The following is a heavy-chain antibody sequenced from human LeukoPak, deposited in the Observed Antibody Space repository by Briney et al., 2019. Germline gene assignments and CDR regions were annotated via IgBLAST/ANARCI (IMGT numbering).Heavy chain of an antibody. J-gene: IGHJ4*02. Sequence: QPGGSLRLSCAASGFTFSTYWMTWVRQAPGKGLEWVANIKQDGSAKYYVDSLRGRFSISRDNVKNSLFLQMNSLSADDTAVYYCARCPYDSTGYYSVPSHLDYWGQGTLVTVSS. V-gene: IGHV3-7*01. CDR2: IKQDGSAK. D-gene: IGHD3-22*01. CDR3: ARCPYDSTGYYSVPSHLDY. CDR1: GFTFSTYW.